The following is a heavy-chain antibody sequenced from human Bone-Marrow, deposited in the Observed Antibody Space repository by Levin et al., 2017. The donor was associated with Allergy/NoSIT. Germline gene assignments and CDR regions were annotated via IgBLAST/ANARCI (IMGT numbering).Heavy chain of an antibody. D-gene: IGHD6-19*01. Sequence: GVLKISCAASGFTFGSYAMSWVRQAPGKGLEWVSAISGSGGSTYYADSVKGRFTISRDNSKNTLYLQMNSLRAEDTAVYYCAKLVPVALAAHRGWFDPWGQGTLVTVSS. CDR2: ISGSGGST. CDR1: GFTFGSYA. V-gene: IGHV3-23*01. J-gene: IGHJ5*02. CDR3: AKLVPVALAAHRGWFDP.